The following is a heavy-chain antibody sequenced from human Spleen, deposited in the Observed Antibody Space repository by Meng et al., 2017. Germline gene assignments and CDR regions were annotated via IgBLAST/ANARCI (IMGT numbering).Heavy chain of an antibody. CDR1: GYTFIGNY. CDR3: ARGTGELPTDLDY. CDR2: INPNTGGT. J-gene: IGHJ4*02. V-gene: IGHV1-2*02. D-gene: IGHD1-26*01. Sequence: ASVKVSCKASGYTFIGNYLHWVRQAPGQGLEWLGWINPNTGGTNYAQNFQGRVTMTRDTSISTAYMELSSLRSEDTAVYYCARGTGELPTDLDYWGQGTTVTVSS.